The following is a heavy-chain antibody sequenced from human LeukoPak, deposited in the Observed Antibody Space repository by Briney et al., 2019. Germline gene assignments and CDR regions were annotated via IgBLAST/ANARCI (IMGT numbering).Heavy chain of an antibody. CDR3: ARGHDSRTKYYFDY. CDR2: ISYDGSNK. D-gene: IGHD3-22*01. V-gene: IGHV3-30*03. CDR1: GFTFSSYS. Sequence: GGSLRLSCAASGFTFSSYSMNWVRQAPGKGLEWVAVISYDGSNKYYADPVKGRFTISRDNSKNTLYLQMNSLRAEDTAVYYCARGHDSRTKYYFDYWGQGTLVTVSS. J-gene: IGHJ4*02.